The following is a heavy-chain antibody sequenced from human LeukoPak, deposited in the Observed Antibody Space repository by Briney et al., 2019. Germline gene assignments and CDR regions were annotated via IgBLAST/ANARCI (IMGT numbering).Heavy chain of an antibody. Sequence: SETLSLTCAVSGVSITDNWWSWVRQPPGKGLEWIGEVLHTGPTNFNPSLKSRVTISVDTSKNQFSLKLRSVTAADTAMYYCARAYSSSWYYNWFDPWGQGTLVTVSS. CDR1: GVSITDNW. J-gene: IGHJ5*02. CDR3: ARAYSSSWYYNWFDP. CDR2: VLHTGPT. V-gene: IGHV4-4*02. D-gene: IGHD6-13*01.